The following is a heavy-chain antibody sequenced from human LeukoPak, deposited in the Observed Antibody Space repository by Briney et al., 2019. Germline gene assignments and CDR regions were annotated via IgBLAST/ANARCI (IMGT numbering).Heavy chain of an antibody. J-gene: IGHJ4*02. V-gene: IGHV4-34*01. CDR2: INHSGST. D-gene: IGHD3-16*01. CDR1: GGSFSGYY. Sequence: SETLPLTCAVYGGSFSGYYWSWIRQPPGKGLEWIGEINHSGSTNYNPSLKSRVTISVDTSKNQFSLKLSSVTAADTAVYYCARSRVYDYVWGSYYYFDYWGQGTLVTVSS. CDR3: ARSRVYDYVWGSYYYFDY.